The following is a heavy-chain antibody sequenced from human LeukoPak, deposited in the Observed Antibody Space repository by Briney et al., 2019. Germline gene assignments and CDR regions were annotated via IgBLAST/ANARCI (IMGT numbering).Heavy chain of an antibody. CDR1: GYTFTGYY. CDR2: INPNSGDT. D-gene: IGHD2-21*01. J-gene: IGHJ4*02. Sequence: ASVKVSCKASGYTFTGYYVHWMRQAPGQGLEWVGWINPNSGDTEYEQKFQGRVTMTRDTSIATAYMEMTRLAPDDTAVYYCARSPTYSDLAYWGQGTLVTVSS. CDR3: ARSPTYSDLAY. V-gene: IGHV1-2*02.